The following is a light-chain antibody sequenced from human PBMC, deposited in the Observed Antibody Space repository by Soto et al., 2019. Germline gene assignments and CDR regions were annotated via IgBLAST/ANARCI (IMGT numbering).Light chain of an antibody. V-gene: IGLV2-8*01. CDR3: TSYAGRNNVV. CDR2: EVS. Sequence: QSALTQPPSASGSPGQSVTISCTGTSSDVGGYNYFSWYQQHPGKAPKLMIDEVSKRPSGVPDRFSGSTSGNTASLTVSGLQAEDEADYYCTSYAGRNNVVFGGGTKLTVL. J-gene: IGLJ2*01. CDR1: SSDVGGYNY.